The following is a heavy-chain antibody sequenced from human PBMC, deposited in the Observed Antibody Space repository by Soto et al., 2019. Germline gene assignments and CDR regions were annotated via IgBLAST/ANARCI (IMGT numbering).Heavy chain of an antibody. CDR1: GYTFPGNY. D-gene: IGHD2-8*02. CDR3: ARGYCSDSGCSHYFDY. CDR2: INPTSGGT. V-gene: IGHV1-2*02. Sequence: ASVKVSCKASGYTFPGNYMHWVRQAPGQGLEWMALINPTSGGTNYAQKFQGRVTMTWDTSISTAYMELSRLRSDDTAIYYCARGYCSDSGCSHYFDYWGQGTLVTVSS. J-gene: IGHJ4*02.